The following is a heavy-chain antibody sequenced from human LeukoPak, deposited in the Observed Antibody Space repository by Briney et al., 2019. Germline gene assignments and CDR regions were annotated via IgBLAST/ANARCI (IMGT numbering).Heavy chain of an antibody. D-gene: IGHD3-10*01. J-gene: IGHJ4*02. CDR2: INPNSGGT. Sequence: ASVKVSCKASGYTFTGYYLHWVRQAPGQGLEWMGWINPNSGGTKFAQKFQGRGTMTRETSISTAYMELSSLRSDDTAVYYCARDGEYGTGSYYRGCFDYWGQGILVTVSS. V-gene: IGHV1-2*02. CDR3: ARDGEYGTGSYYRGCFDY. CDR1: GYTFTGYY.